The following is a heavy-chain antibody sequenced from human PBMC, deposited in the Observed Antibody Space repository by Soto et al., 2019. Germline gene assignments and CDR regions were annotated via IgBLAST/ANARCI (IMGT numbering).Heavy chain of an antibody. Sequence: ASVKVSCKASGYTFTGYYMHWVRQAPGQGLEWMGWINPNSGGTNYAQKFQGWVTMTRDTSISTAYMELSRLRSDDTAVYYCARGSDSSGWYNFDYWGQGTLVTVSS. V-gene: IGHV1-2*04. CDR2: INPNSGGT. CDR1: GYTFTGYY. J-gene: IGHJ4*02. CDR3: ARGSDSSGWYNFDY. D-gene: IGHD6-19*01.